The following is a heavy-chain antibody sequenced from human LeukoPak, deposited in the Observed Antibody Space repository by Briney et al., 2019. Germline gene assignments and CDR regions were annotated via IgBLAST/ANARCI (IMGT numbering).Heavy chain of an antibody. V-gene: IGHV3-30*04. CDR3: ARPIVFTPPAGIPDY. D-gene: IGHD2-2*02. J-gene: IGHJ4*02. CDR1: GFTFSSYA. CDR2: ISYDGSNK. Sequence: GRSLRLSCAASGFTFSSYAMHWVRQAPGRGLEWVAVISYDGSNKYYADSVKGRFTISRGNSKNTLYLQMNSLRAEDTAVYYCARPIVFTPPAGIPDYWGQGTLVTVSS.